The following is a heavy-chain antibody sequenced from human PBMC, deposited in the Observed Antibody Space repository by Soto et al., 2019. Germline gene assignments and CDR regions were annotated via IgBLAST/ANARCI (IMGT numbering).Heavy chain of an antibody. CDR2: LWYDGSNK. D-gene: IGHD6-19*01. J-gene: IGHJ4*02. V-gene: IGHV3-33*01. Sequence: LRLSCAASGFTFNTFGMHWVRQAPGKGPEWVALLWYDGSNKYYADSVKGRFTISRDNPRNTLYLEMNNLRVEDTAVYYCARERAVTGGTYYFDRWGQGTLVTVSS. CDR1: GFTFNTFG. CDR3: ARERAVTGGTYYFDR.